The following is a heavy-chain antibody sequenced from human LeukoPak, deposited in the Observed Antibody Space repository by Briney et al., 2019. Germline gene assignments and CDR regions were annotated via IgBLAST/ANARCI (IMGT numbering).Heavy chain of an antibody. CDR1: GFTFSSYA. CDR2: ISGSGGST. D-gene: IGHD6-13*01. CDR3: ANLFGGAWAGIAAAGGYNRDPPFDY. Sequence: PGGSLRLSCAASGFTFSSYAMSWVRQAPGKGLEWVSAISGSGGSTYYADSVKGRFTISRDNSKNTLYLQMNSLRAEDTAVYYCANLFGGAWAGIAAAGGYNRDPPFDYWGQGTLVTVSS. J-gene: IGHJ4*02. V-gene: IGHV3-23*01.